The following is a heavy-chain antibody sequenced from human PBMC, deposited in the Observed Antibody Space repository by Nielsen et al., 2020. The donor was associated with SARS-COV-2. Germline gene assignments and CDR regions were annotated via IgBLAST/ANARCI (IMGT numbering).Heavy chain of an antibody. V-gene: IGHV3-30*04. CDR3: AKDVWSGAHQIGPDY. Sequence: GESLKISCAASGFTFSSYPMHWVRQVAGRGLEWVAIVSRDGSDTFYVDSVKGRFTISRDNSKNTVYLQMNSLRAEDTAVYHCAKDVWSGAHQIGPDYWGQGTLVTVSS. J-gene: IGHJ4*02. CDR1: GFTFSSYP. CDR2: VSRDGSDT. D-gene: IGHD3-3*01.